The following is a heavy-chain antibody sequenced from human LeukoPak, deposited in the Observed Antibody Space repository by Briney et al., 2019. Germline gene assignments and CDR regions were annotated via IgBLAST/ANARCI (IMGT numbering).Heavy chain of an antibody. V-gene: IGHV4-59*01. CDR2: IYYSGST. D-gene: IGHD5-18*01. Sequence: SETLSLTCTVSGGSISSYYWSWIRQPPGKGLEWIGYIYYSGSTNYNPSLKSRVTISVDTSKNQFSLKLSSVTAADTAVYYCARVRLWPYYFDYWGQGTLVTVSS. J-gene: IGHJ4*02. CDR3: ARVRLWPYYFDY. CDR1: GGSISSYY.